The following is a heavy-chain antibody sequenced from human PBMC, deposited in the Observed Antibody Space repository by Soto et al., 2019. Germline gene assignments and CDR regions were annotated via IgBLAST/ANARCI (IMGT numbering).Heavy chain of an antibody. Sequence: SETLSLTCAVYGGSFSGYYWSWIRQPPGKGLEWIGEINHSGSTNYNPSLKSRVTISVDTSKNQFSLKLSSVTAADTAAYYCARGFFSFGSGYYGSGSYNWFDPWGQGTRVTVPQ. CDR2: INHSGST. D-gene: IGHD3-10*01. V-gene: IGHV4-34*01. J-gene: IGHJ5*02. CDR3: ARGFFSFGSGYYGSGSYNWFDP. CDR1: GGSFSGYY.